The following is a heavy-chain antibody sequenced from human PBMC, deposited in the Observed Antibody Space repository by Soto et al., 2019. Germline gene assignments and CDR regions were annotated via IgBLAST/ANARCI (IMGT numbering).Heavy chain of an antibody. CDR1: GFTFRTYA. CDR3: AKNRGQGSPYYYNMEV. J-gene: IGHJ6*02. D-gene: IGHD3-10*01. V-gene: IGHV3-23*01. CDR2: ISGSTGKT. Sequence: PGGSLRLSCAASGFTFRTYAMSWVRQAPGKGLEWVSVISGSTGKTYYADSVKGRFTISRGNSKNTLSLQMNSLRGEDTAVYFCAKNRGQGSPYYYNMEVWGQGTMVTVYS.